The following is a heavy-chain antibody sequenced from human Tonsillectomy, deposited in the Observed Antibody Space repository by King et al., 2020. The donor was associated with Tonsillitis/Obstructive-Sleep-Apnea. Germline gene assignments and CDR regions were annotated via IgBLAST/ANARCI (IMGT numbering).Heavy chain of an antibody. D-gene: IGHD5-24*01. Sequence: VQLVEPGSELKKPGASVKVSCKASGYTFTNYAMNWVRQAPGQGLEWMGWINTNTGNPTYAQGFTGRFVFSLDTSVSTAYLQISSLKAEDTAVYYCAGGGSVLPWLRRHHDAFDIWGQGTMVTVSS. V-gene: IGHV7-4-1*02. CDR2: INTNTGNP. J-gene: IGHJ3*02. CDR3: AGGGSVLPWLRRHHDAFDI. CDR1: GYTFTNYA.